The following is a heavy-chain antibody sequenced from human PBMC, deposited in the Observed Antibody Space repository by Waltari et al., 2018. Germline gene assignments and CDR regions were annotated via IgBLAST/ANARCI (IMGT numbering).Heavy chain of an antibody. CDR1: GYTFTSYD. CDR2: MNPNSGNT. J-gene: IGHJ4*02. CDR3: ARGEGCSGGSCYSVDY. Sequence: QVQLVQSGAEVKKPGASVKVSCKASGYTFTSYDINWVRQATGQGLEWMGWMNPNSGNTGYAQKFQGIVTMTRNTSISTAYMELSSLRSEDTAVYYCARGEGCSGGSCYSVDYWGQGTLVTVSS. D-gene: IGHD2-15*01. V-gene: IGHV1-8*01.